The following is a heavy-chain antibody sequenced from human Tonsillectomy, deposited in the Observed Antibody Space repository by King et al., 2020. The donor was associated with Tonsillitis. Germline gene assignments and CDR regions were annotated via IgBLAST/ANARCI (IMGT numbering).Heavy chain of an antibody. CDR3: ATDAGRIAQYYYLDV. J-gene: IGHJ6*03. CDR2: IVPIVNVR. V-gene: IGHV1-69*04. CDR1: GGTFNKHA. Sequence: QVQLEQSGAEVEKPGSSVKVSCKASGGTFNKHAIHWVRQAPGQGLEWMGRIVPIVNVRNYAQKLQGRVTITADKSTSTAYMELRSLRSDDTAVYYCATDAGRIAQYYYLDVWGNGTTVTVSS.